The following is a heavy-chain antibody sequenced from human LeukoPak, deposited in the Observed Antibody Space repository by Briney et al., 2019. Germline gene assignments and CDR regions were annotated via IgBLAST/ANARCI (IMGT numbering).Heavy chain of an antibody. D-gene: IGHD3-10*01. CDR3: ARDTYYYGSGSYGAGFNWFDP. V-gene: IGHV1-18*01. CDR2: ISAYNGNT. Sequence: ASVKVSCKASGYTFTSYGISWVRQAPGQGLEWMGWISAYNGNTNYAQKLQGRVTMTTDTSTSTAYMELRSLRSDDTAVYHCARDTYYYGSGSYGAGFNWFDPWGQGTLVTVSS. J-gene: IGHJ5*02. CDR1: GYTFTSYG.